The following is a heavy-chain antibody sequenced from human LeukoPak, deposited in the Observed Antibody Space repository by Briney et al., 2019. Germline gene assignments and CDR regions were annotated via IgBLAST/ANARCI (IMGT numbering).Heavy chain of an antibody. CDR2: IYTSGST. CDR3: ARGPTTMVRGVIGFDP. D-gene: IGHD3-10*01. CDR1: GGSISSGSYY. J-gene: IGHJ5*02. V-gene: IGHV4-61*02. Sequence: SETLSLTCTVSGGSISSGSYYWSWIRQPPGKGLEWNGRIYTSGSTNYNPSLKSRVTISVDTSKNQFSLKLSSVTAADTAVYYCARGPTTMVRGVIGFDPWGQGTLVTVSS.